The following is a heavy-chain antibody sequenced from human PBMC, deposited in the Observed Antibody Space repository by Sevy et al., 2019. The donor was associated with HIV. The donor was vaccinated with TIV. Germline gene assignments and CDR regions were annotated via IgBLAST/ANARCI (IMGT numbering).Heavy chain of an antibody. V-gene: IGHV3-7*01. CDR3: GGNVGRGYDFCSGYPYYYYYGMDV. CDR2: IKQDGSEK. J-gene: IGHJ6*02. CDR1: GFTFSSYW. Sequence: GGSLRLSCAASGFTFSSYWMSWVRQAPGKGLEWVANIKQDGSEKYYVDSVKGRFTISRDNAKNSLYLQMNSLRAEDTAGDYSGGNVGRGYDFCSGYPYYYYYGMDVWGQGTTVTVSS. D-gene: IGHD3-3*01.